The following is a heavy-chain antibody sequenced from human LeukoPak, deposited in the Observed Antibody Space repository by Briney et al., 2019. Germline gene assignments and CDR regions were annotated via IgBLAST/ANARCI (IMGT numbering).Heavy chain of an antibody. V-gene: IGHV3-23*01. CDR1: GFTFSSYA. J-gene: IGHJ4*02. D-gene: IGHD6-19*01. CDR3: AKQLGQWLGVYYFDY. CDR2: ISGSGGST. Sequence: GGSLRLSCAASGFTFSSYAMSWVRQAPGKGLEWVSAISGSGGSTYYADSVKGRFTISRDNSKNTLYLQMNSLRAEDTAVYYCAKQLGQWLGVYYFDYWGQGTLVTVSS.